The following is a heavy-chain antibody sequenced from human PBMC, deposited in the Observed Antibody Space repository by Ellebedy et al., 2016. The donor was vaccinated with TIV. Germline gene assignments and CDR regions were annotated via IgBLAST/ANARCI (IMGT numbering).Heavy chain of an antibody. CDR2: FYSIGST. CDR1: ADSMNGYY. D-gene: IGHD5-24*01. Sequence: MPSETLSLTCTLSADSMNGYYWNWIRQAPGKGLEWMGYFYSIGSTNYNPSLNSRVTISLDRSKNQFSLRLPSVTAADTAVYYSARASPRPVRDGNTLHFDYWGQGTLVTVSS. J-gene: IGHJ4*02. V-gene: IGHV4-59*01. CDR3: ARASPRPVRDGNTLHFDY.